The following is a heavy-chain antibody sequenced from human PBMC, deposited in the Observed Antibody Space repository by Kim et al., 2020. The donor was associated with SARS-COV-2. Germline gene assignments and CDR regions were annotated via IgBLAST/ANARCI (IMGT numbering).Heavy chain of an antibody. J-gene: IGHJ3*02. D-gene: IGHD2-15*01. CDR3: ARGISDIVVVVAADAFDI. CDR2: INAGNGNT. V-gene: IGHV1-3*01. Sequence: ASVKVSCKASGYTFTSYAMHWVRQAPGQRLEWMGWINAGNGNTKYSQKFQGRVTITRDTSASTAYMELSSLRSEDTAVYYCARGISDIVVVVAADAFDIWGQGTMVTVSS. CDR1: GYTFTSYA.